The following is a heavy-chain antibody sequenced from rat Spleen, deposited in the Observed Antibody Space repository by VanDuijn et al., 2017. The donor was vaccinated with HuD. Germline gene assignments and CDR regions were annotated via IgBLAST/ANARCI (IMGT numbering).Heavy chain of an antibody. Sequence: EVQLVESGGGLVQPGRSLKLSCAASGFTFSNYGMHWIRQAPTKGLEWVASISPSGGSTYYLDSVKGRFTISRDNAKSTLYLQMVSLRSEDTATYYCANNIGTTDYWGQGVMVTVSS. D-gene: IGHD1-5*01. CDR1: GFTFSNYG. CDR3: ANNIGTTDY. J-gene: IGHJ2*01. V-gene: IGHV5-19*01. CDR2: ISPSGGST.